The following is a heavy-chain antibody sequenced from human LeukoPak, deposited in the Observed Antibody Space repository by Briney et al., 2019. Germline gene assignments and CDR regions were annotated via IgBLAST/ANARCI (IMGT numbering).Heavy chain of an antibody. CDR1: GFTFSTSV. D-gene: IGHD3-22*01. CDR3: RFYTSGSDY. J-gene: IGHJ4*02. CDR2: IRASDDTT. Sequence: TGGSLRLSCEVFGFTFSTSVMSWVRQAPGKGLEWVSGIRASDDTTYYVDSVKGRFTVSRDNSKNTLYLQMNSLRVEDTAVYYCRFYTSGSDYWGQGTLVTVSS. V-gene: IGHV3-23*01.